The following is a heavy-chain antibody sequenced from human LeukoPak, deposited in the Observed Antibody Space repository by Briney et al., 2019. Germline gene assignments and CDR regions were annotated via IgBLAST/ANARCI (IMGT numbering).Heavy chain of an antibody. CDR1: GGSISSYY. CDR3: ARGDTAMVGYAFDI. D-gene: IGHD5-18*01. V-gene: IGHV4-59*01. J-gene: IGHJ3*02. CDR2: IYYSGST. Sequence: SETLSLTCTVSGGSISSYYWSWIRQPPGKGLEWIGYIYYSGSTNYNPSLKSRVTISVDTSKNQFSLKLSSVTAADTAVYYCARGDTAMVGYAFDIWGQGTMVTVSS.